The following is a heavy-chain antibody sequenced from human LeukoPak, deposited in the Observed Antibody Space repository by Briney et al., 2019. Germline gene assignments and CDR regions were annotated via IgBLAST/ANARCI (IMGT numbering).Heavy chain of an antibody. Sequence: GSSVKVSCKASGGTFSSYAISWVRQAPGQGLEWMGGIIPIFGTANYAQKFQGRVTITADKSTSTAYMELSSLRSDDTAVYYCARTTEGYYDSSGYYYWGQGTLVTVSS. V-gene: IGHV1-69*06. D-gene: IGHD3-22*01. CDR2: IIPIFGTA. CDR3: ARTTEGYYDSSGYYY. J-gene: IGHJ4*02. CDR1: GGTFSSYA.